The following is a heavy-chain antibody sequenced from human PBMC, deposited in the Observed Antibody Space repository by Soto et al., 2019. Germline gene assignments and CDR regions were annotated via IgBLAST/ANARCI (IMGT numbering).Heavy chain of an antibody. Sequence: QVQLVQSGAEVKKPGASVKVSCKVSGYTLTELSMHWVRQAPGKGLEWMGGFDPEDGETIYAQKFQGRVTMTEDTSTDTAYIELSSLRSEDTAVYYRATARCGGGSCYTYSYDAFDIWGQGTMVTVSS. CDR1: GYTLTELS. D-gene: IGHD2-15*01. J-gene: IGHJ3*02. CDR3: ATARCGGGSCYTYSYDAFDI. V-gene: IGHV1-24*01. CDR2: FDPEDGET.